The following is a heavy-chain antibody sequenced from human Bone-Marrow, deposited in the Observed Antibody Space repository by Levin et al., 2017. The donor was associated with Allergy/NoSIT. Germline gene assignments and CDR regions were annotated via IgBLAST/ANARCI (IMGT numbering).Heavy chain of an antibody. Sequence: SETLSLTCAVYGGSFSGYYWSWIRQPPGKGLEWIGEINHSGSTNYNPSLKSRVTISVDTSKNQFSLKLSSVTAADTAVYYCARATAKYYYGSGSLDYWGQGTLVTVSS. J-gene: IGHJ4*02. CDR3: ARATAKYYYGSGSLDY. CDR1: GGSFSGYY. D-gene: IGHD3-10*01. CDR2: INHSGST. V-gene: IGHV4-34*01.